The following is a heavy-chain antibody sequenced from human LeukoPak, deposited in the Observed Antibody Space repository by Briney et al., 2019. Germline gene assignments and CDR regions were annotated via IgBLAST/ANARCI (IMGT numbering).Heavy chain of an antibody. CDR3: ARAPGSGWSD. V-gene: IGHV4-38-2*01. Sequence: SETLSLTCAVSGYSISSGYYWGWIRQPPGEGLEWIGAISNSGDTYYKPSLKSRLIISLDTFKNHFSLSLISVTAADTAVYYCARAPGSGWSDWGQGTLVTVSS. J-gene: IGHJ4*02. CDR1: GYSISSGYY. D-gene: IGHD6-19*01. CDR2: ISNSGDT.